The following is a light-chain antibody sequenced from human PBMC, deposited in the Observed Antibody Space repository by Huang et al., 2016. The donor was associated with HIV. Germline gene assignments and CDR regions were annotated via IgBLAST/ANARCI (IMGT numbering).Light chain of an antibody. CDR3: QQYNNWPRT. CDR2: AAS. CDR1: QSVSSN. J-gene: IGKJ1*01. V-gene: IGKV3-15*01. Sequence: EIVMTQSPATLSVSPGERATLSCMASQSVSSNLAWYQQKPGQAPRLLIYAASTRATGIPARVSGSGSGTEFTLTISSLQSEDFAVYYCQQYNNWPRTFGQGTKVEIK.